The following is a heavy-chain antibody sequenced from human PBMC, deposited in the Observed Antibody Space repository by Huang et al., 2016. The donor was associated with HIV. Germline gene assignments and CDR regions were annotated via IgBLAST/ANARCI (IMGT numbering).Heavy chain of an antibody. CDR2: SSSDGSST. CDR3: ARDGNWKKVELDS. V-gene: IGHV3-74*01. CDR1: EFSLSNYW. Sequence: EEQLVESGGGLVQPGGSPRLSCAASEFSLSNYWMDWVRQAPGEGLVWVSESSSDGSSTRYADSVKGRFTISRDNAKNTLYLQMNSLRAEDTAVYYCARDGNWKKVELDSWGQGTLVTVSS. D-gene: IGHD1-20*01. J-gene: IGHJ4*02.